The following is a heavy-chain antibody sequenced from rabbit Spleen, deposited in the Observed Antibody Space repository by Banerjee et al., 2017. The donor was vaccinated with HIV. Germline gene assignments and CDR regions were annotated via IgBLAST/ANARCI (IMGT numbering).Heavy chain of an antibody. V-gene: IGHV1S45*01. D-gene: IGHD4-1*01. CDR2: IYTTGGST. Sequence: QEQLVESGGGLVKPEGSLSLTCTASGFSFSSSYWMCWVRQAPGKGPEWIACIYTTGGSTWYASWAKGRFTISKTSSTTVTLQMTSLTAADTATYFCAREIGGSGWALNPWGPGTLVTVS. CDR1: GFSFSSSYW. CDR3: AREIGGSGWALNP. J-gene: IGHJ6*02.